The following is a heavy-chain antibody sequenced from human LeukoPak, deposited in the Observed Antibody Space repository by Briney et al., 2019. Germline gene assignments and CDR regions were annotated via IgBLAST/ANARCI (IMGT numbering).Heavy chain of an antibody. CDR1: GYSIGSGHY. J-gene: IGHJ4*02. CDR3: ARENVVAQGTFDY. D-gene: IGHD2-21*01. CDR2: MHQTGSS. Sequence: PSETLSLTCSVSGYSIGSGHYWGWIRQPPGKGLEWIGSMHQTGSSYYSPSLKSRVTISLDTPKNQISLKLTFVTAADTAFYFCARENVVAQGTFDYWGQGALVTVSS. V-gene: IGHV4-38-2*02.